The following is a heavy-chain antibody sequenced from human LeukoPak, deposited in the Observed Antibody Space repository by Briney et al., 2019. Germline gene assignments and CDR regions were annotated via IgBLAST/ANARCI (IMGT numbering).Heavy chain of an antibody. D-gene: IGHD4-23*01. CDR3: ARVEFDYGGNSAFDY. J-gene: IGHJ4*02. Sequence: SETLSLTCTVSGGSISSYYWSWIRQPPGKGLEWIGYIYYSGSTNYNPSLKSRVTISVDTSKNQFSLKLSSVTAADTAVYYCARVEFDYGGNSAFDYWGQGTLVTVSS. V-gene: IGHV4-59*01. CDR1: GGSISSYY. CDR2: IYYSGST.